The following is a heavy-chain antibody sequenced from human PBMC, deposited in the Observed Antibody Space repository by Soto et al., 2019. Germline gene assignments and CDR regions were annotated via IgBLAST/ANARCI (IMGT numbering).Heavy chain of an antibody. Sequence: EVQLLESGGGLVQPGGSLRLSCAASGFPFGAPGMLWDRQPPGGGLEWGSAVGPNPTNTKNTDTVKGRFTISRDNSKSTVFLQMTNLRAEDTALYYCTTARHCSSDACPAAEWGQGTLITVSS. J-gene: IGHJ4*02. CDR3: TTARHCSSDACPAAE. D-gene: IGHD2-2*01. CDR1: GFPFGAPG. V-gene: IGHV3-23*05. CDR2: VGPNPTNT.